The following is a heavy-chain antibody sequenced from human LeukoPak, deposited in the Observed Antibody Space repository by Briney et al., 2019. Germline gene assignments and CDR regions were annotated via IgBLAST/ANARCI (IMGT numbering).Heavy chain of an antibody. CDR2: IKEDGSVK. D-gene: IGHD3-3*01. CDR1: GFTFSSRW. J-gene: IGHJ6*02. V-gene: IGHV3-7*03. CDR3: AREGYYDFWSGLSWANYGMDV. Sequence: GGSLRLSCTASGFTFSSRWMTWVRQPPGKGLEWVANIKEDGSVKYYVDSVKGRFTISRDNAKNSLYLQMNSLRAEDTAVYYCAREGYYDFWSGLSWANYGMDVWGQGTTVTVSS.